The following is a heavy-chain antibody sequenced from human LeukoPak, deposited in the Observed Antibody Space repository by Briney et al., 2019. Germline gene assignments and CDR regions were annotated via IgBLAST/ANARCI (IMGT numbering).Heavy chain of an antibody. CDR1: GFTFSTYN. V-gene: IGHV3-48*02. Sequence: PGGSLRLSSAASGFTFSTYNMNWVRQAPGKGLEWVSYISSSRSAIYYADSVKGRFTISRDNAKNSLYLQMNSLRDEDTAVYYCARATYYYDSSGYYVGLGFDYWGQGTLVTVSS. D-gene: IGHD3-22*01. CDR2: ISSSRSAI. J-gene: IGHJ4*02. CDR3: ARATYYYDSSGYYVGLGFDY.